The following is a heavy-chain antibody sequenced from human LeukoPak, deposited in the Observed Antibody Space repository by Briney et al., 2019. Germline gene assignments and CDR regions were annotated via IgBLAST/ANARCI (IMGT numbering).Heavy chain of an antibody. Sequence: GASVKVSCKASGYTFTGYYMHWVRQAPGQGLEWMGRINPNSGGTNYAQKFQGRVTVTRDTSISTAYMELSRLRSDDTAVYYCARDPRITMVRGVIRSPYWGQGTLVTVSS. CDR1: GYTFTGYY. CDR2: INPNSGGT. J-gene: IGHJ4*02. D-gene: IGHD3-10*01. CDR3: ARDPRITMVRGVIRSPY. V-gene: IGHV1-2*06.